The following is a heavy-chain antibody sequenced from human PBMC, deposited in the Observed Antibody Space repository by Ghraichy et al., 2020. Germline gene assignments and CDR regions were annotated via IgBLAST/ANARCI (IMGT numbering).Heavy chain of an antibody. CDR3: ARVHSSGYYQSDY. Sequence: GGSLRLSCAASGFTFSSSSMNWVRQAPGKGLEWVSYIRSSGDTISYADSVKGRFTISRDNAKNSLYLQMNSLRAEDTAVYYCARVHSSGYYQSDYWGQGTLVTVSS. J-gene: IGHJ4*02. D-gene: IGHD3-22*01. CDR1: GFTFSSSS. CDR2: IRSSGDTI. V-gene: IGHV3-48*01.